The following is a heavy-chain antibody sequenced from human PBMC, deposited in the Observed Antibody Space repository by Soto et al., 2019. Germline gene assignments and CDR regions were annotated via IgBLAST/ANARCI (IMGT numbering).Heavy chain of an antibody. D-gene: IGHD6-13*01. CDR2: IYYSGST. CDR1: GGSISSSSYY. CDR3: ARHHSGISHENYFDY. J-gene: IGHJ4*02. V-gene: IGHV4-39*01. Sequence: QLQLQESGPGLVKPSETLSLTCTVSGGSISSSSYYWGWIRQPPGKGLEWIGSIYYSGSTYYNPSLKSRVTISVDTSKNQFSLKLSSVTAADTAVYYCARHHSGISHENYFDYWGQGTLVTVSS.